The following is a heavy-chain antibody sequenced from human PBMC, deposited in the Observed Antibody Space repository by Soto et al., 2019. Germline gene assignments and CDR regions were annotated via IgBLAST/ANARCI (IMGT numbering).Heavy chain of an antibody. V-gene: IGHV3-30*18. CDR3: AKDYGDYDGYFDY. Sequence: QVQLVESGGGVVQPGRSLRLSCAASGFTFSSYGMHWVRQAPGKGLEWVAVISYDGSNKYYADSVKGRFTISRDNSKNTLYLQMNSLRAEDTAVYYCAKDYGDYDGYFDYWGQGTLVTVSS. CDR1: GFTFSSYG. CDR2: ISYDGSNK. J-gene: IGHJ4*02. D-gene: IGHD4-17*01.